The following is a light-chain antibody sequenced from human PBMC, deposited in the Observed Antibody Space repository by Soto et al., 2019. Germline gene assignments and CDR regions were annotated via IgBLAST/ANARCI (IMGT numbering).Light chain of an antibody. CDR1: QSVSSSY. CDR2: GAS. V-gene: IGKV3-20*01. J-gene: IGKJ1*01. CDR3: QQYGGSHWT. Sequence: EVVLTQSPGVLSLSPGEIVTLSCRASQSVSSSYLARYQQKPGQAPRLLIYGASSRAIDIPRRFSGSGSGTDFTLTIGGLEPEDVAVYFCQQYGGSHWTFGQGTKVEIK.